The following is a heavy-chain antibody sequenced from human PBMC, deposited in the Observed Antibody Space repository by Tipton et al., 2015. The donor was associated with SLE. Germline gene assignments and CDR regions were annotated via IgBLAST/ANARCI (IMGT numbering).Heavy chain of an antibody. D-gene: IGHD3-3*01. CDR2: IYYSGST. CDR3: ARVGEPNHYDFWSGYHYWYFDL. V-gene: IGHV4-39*07. Sequence: TLSLTCTVSGGSISSSSYYWGWIRQPPGKGLEWIGSIYYSGSTYYNPSLKSRVTISVDTSKNQFSLKLSSMTAADTAVYYCARVGEPNHYDFWSGYHYWYFDLWGRGTLVTVSS. CDR1: GGSISSSSYY. J-gene: IGHJ2*01.